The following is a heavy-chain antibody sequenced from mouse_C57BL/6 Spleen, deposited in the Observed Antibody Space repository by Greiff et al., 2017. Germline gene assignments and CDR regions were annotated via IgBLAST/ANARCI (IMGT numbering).Heavy chain of an antibody. CDR3: AIVGFYDGYYSRAMDY. J-gene: IGHJ4*01. CDR2: IHPSDSDT. CDR1: GYTFTSYW. Sequence: QVQLQQPGAELVKPGASVKVSCKASGYTFTSYWLHWVKQRPGQGLEWIGRIHPSDSDTNYKQKFKGKATLTVEQASSTAYMQLSSLTSEDSAVYDCAIVGFYDGYYSRAMDYGVQGTSVTVSS. V-gene: IGHV1-74*01. D-gene: IGHD2-3*01.